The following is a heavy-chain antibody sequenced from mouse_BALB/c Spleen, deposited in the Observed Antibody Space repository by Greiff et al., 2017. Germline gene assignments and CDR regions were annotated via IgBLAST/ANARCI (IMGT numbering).Heavy chain of an antibody. CDR3: TGWGNYEVWFAY. Sequence: EVQLQQSGTVLARPGASVKMSCKASGYTFTSYWMHWVKQRPGQGLEWIGAIYPGNSDTSYNQKFKGKAKLTAVTSTSTAYMELSSLTNEDSAVYYCTGWGNYEVWFAYWGQGTLVTVSA. J-gene: IGHJ3*01. D-gene: IGHD2-1*01. CDR1: GYTFTSYW. V-gene: IGHV1-5*01. CDR2: IYPGNSDT.